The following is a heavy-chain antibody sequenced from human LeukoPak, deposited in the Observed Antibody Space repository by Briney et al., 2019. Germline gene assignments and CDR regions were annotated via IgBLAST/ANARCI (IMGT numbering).Heavy chain of an antibody. V-gene: IGHV3-23*01. J-gene: IGHJ4*02. D-gene: IGHD6-19*01. Sequence: GGSLRLSCAASGLTFSSYAMSWVRKAPRKGLEWVSAISGSGGSTYYADSVKGRFTISRDNSKNTLYLQMNSLRAEDTAVYYCAKSLPGIAVAASFGYWGQGTLVTVSS. CDR2: ISGSGGST. CDR1: GLTFSSYA. CDR3: AKSLPGIAVAASFGY.